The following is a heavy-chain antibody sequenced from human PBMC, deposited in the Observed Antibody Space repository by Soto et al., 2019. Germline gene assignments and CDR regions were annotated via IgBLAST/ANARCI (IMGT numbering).Heavy chain of an antibody. V-gene: IGHV4-31*03. D-gene: IGHD2-15*01. Sequence: PSETLSLTCTVSGDSISRGFYYWSWIRQHPGKGLEWIGNIYHTGSTDFNPSLKSRLTMSVDTSKNQFSLRLTSVTAADTAVYYCARAPGYCSGGSCWGPYYFDYWGQGTLVTVSS. CDR3: ARAPGYCSGGSCWGPYYFDY. CDR1: GDSISRGFYY. J-gene: IGHJ4*02. CDR2: IYHTGST.